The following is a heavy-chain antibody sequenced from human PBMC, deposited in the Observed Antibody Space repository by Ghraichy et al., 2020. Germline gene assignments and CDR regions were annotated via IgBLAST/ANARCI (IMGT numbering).Heavy chain of an antibody. CDR2: IDWGNDK. CDR3: ARKRLEVAGEAFYYYGMDV. Sequence: SGPTLVKPTQTLTLTCTFSGFSLSTRAMSVSWIRQPPGRALEWLARIDWGNDKFYSPSLRTRLTISKGPYRNQVVLSMTNVDPVDTATYYCARKRLEVAGEAFYYYGMDVWGRGTTVTVSS. J-gene: IGHJ6*02. D-gene: IGHD6-19*01. CDR1: GFSLSTRAMS. V-gene: IGHV2-70*17.